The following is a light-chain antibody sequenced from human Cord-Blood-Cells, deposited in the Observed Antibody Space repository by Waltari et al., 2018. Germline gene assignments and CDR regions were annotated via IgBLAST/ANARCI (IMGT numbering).Light chain of an antibody. CDR3: CSYAGSYTYV. J-gene: IGLJ1*01. CDR1: RRDVGGFNS. Sequence: QSALPQPRSVSGSPGQSVTISCTGTRRDVGGFNSVSWYQQHPGKAPKLMIYDVSKRPSGVPDRFSGSKSGNTASLTISGLQAEDEADYYCCSYAGSYTYVFGTGTKVTVL. CDR2: DVS. V-gene: IGLV2-11*01.